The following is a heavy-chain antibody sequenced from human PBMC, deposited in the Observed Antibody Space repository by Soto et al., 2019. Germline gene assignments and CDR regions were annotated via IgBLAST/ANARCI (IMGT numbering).Heavy chain of an antibody. V-gene: IGHV4-30-4*01. D-gene: IGHD3-10*01. Sequence: PSETLSLTCTVSGGSISSGDYYWSWIRQPPGKGLEWIGYIYYSGSTYYNPSLKSRVTISVDTSKNQFSLKLSSVTAADTAVYYCARGGDGVLIWFGELAYWGQGTLVTVSS. CDR2: IYYSGST. CDR3: ARGGDGVLIWFGELAY. J-gene: IGHJ4*02. CDR1: GGSISSGDYY.